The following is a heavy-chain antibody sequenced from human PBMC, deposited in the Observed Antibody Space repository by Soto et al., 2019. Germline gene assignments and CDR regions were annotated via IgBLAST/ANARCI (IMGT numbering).Heavy chain of an antibody. CDR3: ARQDSGSSTGYYYYGMDV. J-gene: IGHJ6*02. CDR1: GVSISSGNW. CDR2: IFHDGTA. V-gene: IGHV4-4*02. Sequence: SETLSLTCAVSGVSISSGNWWTWVRQTPQRGLEYIGEIFHDGTANYYPSFERRVAIAVDTSTNQFSLKLSSVTAADTAVYYCARQDSGSSTGYYYYGMDVWGQGTTVTVSS. D-gene: IGHD1-26*01.